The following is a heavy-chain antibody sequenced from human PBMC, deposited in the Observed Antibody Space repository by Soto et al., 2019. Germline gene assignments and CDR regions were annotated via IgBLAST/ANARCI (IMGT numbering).Heavy chain of an antibody. CDR1: GGSISSGGYY. J-gene: IGHJ3*02. Sequence: PSETLSLTCTVSGGSISSGGYYWSWIRQHPAKGLEWIGYIYYSGSTYYNPSLKSRVTISVDTSKNQFSLKLSSVTAADTAVYYCARGRNDGGPADDIWGQGTMVT. V-gene: IGHV4-31*03. CDR3: ARGRNDGGPADDI. CDR2: IYYSGST. D-gene: IGHD1-1*01.